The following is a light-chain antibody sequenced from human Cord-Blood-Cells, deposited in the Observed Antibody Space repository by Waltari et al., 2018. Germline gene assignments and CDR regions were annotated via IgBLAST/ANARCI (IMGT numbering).Light chain of an antibody. J-gene: IGLJ3*02. CDR3: CSYAGSYMNWV. CDR1: SSDVGGYNY. V-gene: IGLV2-11*01. Sequence: HSALTQPRSVSGSPGQSVTISCTGTSSDVGGYNYVFWYQQHPGKAPKLMIYDVSKRPSGVPDRFSGSKSGNTASLTISGLQAEDEADYYCCSYAGSYMNWVFGGGTKLTVL. CDR2: DVS.